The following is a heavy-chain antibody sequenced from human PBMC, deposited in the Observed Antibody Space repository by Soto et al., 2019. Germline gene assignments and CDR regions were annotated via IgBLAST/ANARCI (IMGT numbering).Heavy chain of an antibody. V-gene: IGHV3-21*01. J-gene: IGHJ4*02. CDR1: GFTFTRYS. CDR2: ISSTTNYI. CDR3: ARESEDLTSNFDY. Sequence: GGSLRLSCAASGFTFTRYSMNWVRQAPGKGLEWVSSISSTTNYIYYADSMKGRFTVSRDNAKNSVYLEMNSLSAEDTAVYYCARESEDLTSNFDYWGQGTLVTVPQ.